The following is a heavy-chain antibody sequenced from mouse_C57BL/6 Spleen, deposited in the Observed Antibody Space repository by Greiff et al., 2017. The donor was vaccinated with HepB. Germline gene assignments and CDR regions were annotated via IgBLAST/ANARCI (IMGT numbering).Heavy chain of an antibody. CDR3: AKRQLGSWFAY. J-gene: IGHJ3*01. D-gene: IGHD4-1*02. V-gene: IGHV1-64*01. Sequence: VKLVESGAELVKPGASVKLSCKASGYTFTSYWMHWVKQRPGQGLEWIGMIHPNSGSTNYNEKFKSKATLTVDKSSNTAYMQLSSLTSEDSAVYYCAKRQLGSWFAYWGQGTLVTVSA. CDR1: GYTFTSYW. CDR2: IHPNSGST.